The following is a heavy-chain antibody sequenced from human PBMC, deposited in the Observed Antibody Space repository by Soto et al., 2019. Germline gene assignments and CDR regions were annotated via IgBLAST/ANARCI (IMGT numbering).Heavy chain of an antibody. J-gene: IGHJ4*02. Sequence: PGGSLRLSCATSGFTFSSYGMYWVRQAPGKGPEWVAVIWYDGSNKSYADSVKGRFTISRDNSKKRLSLEMNSLRAEDTAVYYCARESPPYGGAYCSGGFCYPDYWGQGTLVTISS. CDR3: ARESPPYGGAYCSGGFCYPDY. CDR1: GFTFSSYG. CDR2: IWYDGSNK. D-gene: IGHD2-15*01. V-gene: IGHV3-33*01.